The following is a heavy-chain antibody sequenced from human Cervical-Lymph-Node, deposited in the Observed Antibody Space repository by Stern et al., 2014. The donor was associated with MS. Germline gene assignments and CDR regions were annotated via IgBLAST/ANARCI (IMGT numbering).Heavy chain of an antibody. CDR2: IYWDGDK. V-gene: IGHV2-5*02. J-gene: IGHJ4*02. Sequence: QVTLKESGPTLVKPTQTLTLTCTFSGFSLTTNGVGVAWIRQPPGKALEWLALIYWDGDKRYSPSLRSRLTITKDTSKNQVVLTMTNMDPVDTATYYCAKSGGGAVASGAVADGLDSWGQGTLVPVSS. CDR1: GFSLTTNGVG. D-gene: IGHD6-19*01. CDR3: AKSGGGAVASGAVADGLDS.